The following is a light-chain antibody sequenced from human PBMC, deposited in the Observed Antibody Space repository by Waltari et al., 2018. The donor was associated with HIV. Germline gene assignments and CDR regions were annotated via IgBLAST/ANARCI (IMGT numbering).Light chain of an antibody. CDR1: GSNIGSNY. V-gene: IGLV1-47*01. J-gene: IGLJ2*01. CDR2: RNN. Sequence: QSVLTQPPSASGTPGQRVTISCSGSGSNIGSNYVYWYQHLPGTAPKLLIYRNNPRPSVVPDRFSGSKSGTSASLAISGLRSEDEADYYCAAWDDSRRGVFGGGTKLTVL. CDR3: AAWDDSRRGV.